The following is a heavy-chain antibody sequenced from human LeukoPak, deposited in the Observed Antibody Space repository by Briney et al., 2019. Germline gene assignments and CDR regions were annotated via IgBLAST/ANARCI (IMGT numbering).Heavy chain of an antibody. CDR1: GGSISSGDYY. V-gene: IGHV4-30-4*01. J-gene: IGHJ4*02. CDR2: IYYSGST. Sequence: SETLSLTCTVSGGSISSGDYYWSWIRQPPGKGLERIGYIYYSGSTYYNPSLKSRVTISVDTSKNQFSLKLSSVTAADTAVYYCARSTASSGLDYWGQGTLVTVSS. CDR3: ARSTASSGLDY. D-gene: IGHD3-22*01.